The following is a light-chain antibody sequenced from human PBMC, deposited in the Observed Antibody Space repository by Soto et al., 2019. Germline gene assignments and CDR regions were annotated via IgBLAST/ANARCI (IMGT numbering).Light chain of an antibody. V-gene: IGKV1-39*01. CDR1: QTISNY. CDR3: QKTDSTPFT. J-gene: IGKJ3*01. Sequence: IQMTQSPSSLSASVGDRVTINCRASQTISNYLNWYQEKPGKAPKLLIYAASNLQSGVPSRFSGGGSGTEFTLTISNLQPEDFATYYCQKTDSTPFTFGPGTKVDI. CDR2: AAS.